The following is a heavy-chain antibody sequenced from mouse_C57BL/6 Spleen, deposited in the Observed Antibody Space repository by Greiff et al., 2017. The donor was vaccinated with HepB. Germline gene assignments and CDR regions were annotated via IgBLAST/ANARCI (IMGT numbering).Heavy chain of an antibody. CDR1: GFSLTSYG. CDR3: ARNCPLYDGQGAMDY. D-gene: IGHD2-3*01. V-gene: IGHV2-2*01. Sequence: VKLVESGPGLVQPSQSLSITCTVSGFSLTSYGVHWVRQSPGKGLEWLGVIWSGGSTDYNAAFISRLSISKDNSKSQVFFKMNRLQADDTAIYYCARNCPLYDGQGAMDYWGQGTSVTVSS. CDR2: IWSGGST. J-gene: IGHJ4*01.